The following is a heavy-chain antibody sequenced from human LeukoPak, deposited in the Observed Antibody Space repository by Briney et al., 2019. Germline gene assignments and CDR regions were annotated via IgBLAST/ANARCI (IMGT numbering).Heavy chain of an antibody. J-gene: IGHJ4*02. V-gene: IGHV1-18*04. CDR1: GYTFTSYY. CDR3: ATWYGSGSYGHY. Sequence: GASVKVSCKASGYTFTSYYMHWVRQAPGQGLEWMGWISAYNGNTNYAQKLQGRVTMTTDTSTSTAYMELRSLRSDDTAVYYCATWYGSGSYGHYWGQGTLVTVSS. CDR2: ISAYNGNT. D-gene: IGHD3-10*01.